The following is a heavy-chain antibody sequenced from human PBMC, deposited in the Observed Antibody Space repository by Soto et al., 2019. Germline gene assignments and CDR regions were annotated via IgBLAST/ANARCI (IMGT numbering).Heavy chain of an antibody. V-gene: IGHV1-2*02. CDR1: GNIFTGYY. Sequence: ASVKVSCKASGNIFTGYYIHWVRQAPGRGLEWVGWVSPDSGITSYAQNLQGRVTVTRDTSINTAYMELSRLRSDDTAVYYCARGGRTAWPYYYGMDVWGQGTTVTVSS. CDR3: ARGGRTAWPYYYGMDV. CDR2: VSPDSGIT. J-gene: IGHJ6*02. D-gene: IGHD1-1*01.